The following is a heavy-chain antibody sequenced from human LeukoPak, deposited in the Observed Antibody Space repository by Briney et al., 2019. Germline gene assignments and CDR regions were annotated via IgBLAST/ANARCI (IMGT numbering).Heavy chain of an antibody. D-gene: IGHD3-3*01. CDR1: GYTFTSYD. Sequence: ASVTVSCKASGYTFTSYDINWVRQATGQGLEWMGWMNPNSGNTGYAQKFQGRVTMTRNTSISTAYMELSSLRSEDTAVYYCATLYYDFWSGYYAFDIWGQGTMVTVSS. V-gene: IGHV1-8*01. CDR2: MNPNSGNT. J-gene: IGHJ3*02. CDR3: ATLYYDFWSGYYAFDI.